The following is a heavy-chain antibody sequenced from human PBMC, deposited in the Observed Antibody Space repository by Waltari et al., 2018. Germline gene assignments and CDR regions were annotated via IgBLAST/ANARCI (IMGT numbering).Heavy chain of an antibody. CDR2: INSDGTNT. J-gene: IGHJ4*02. Sequence: EVQLVESGGGLVQPGGSLRLSCVASGFTFSSHWRHWVRQAPGKGLVWLSRINSDGTNTRYADSVKGGFTISRDNAKNTLYMQMNSLRAEDTAVYYCARGLSSGIADYWGQGTPVTVSS. D-gene: IGHD3-22*01. V-gene: IGHV3-74*01. CDR1: GFTFSSHW. CDR3: ARGLSSGIADY.